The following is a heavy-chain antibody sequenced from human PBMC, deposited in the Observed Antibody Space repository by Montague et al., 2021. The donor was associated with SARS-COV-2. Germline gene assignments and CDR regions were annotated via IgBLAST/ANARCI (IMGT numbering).Heavy chain of an antibody. CDR2: PYYRSKWYN. Sequence: CAISGDSVSSNRPTSNWHRHSPPTDPERLGRPYYRSKWYNDYAVSVKSRVIINPDTSNNRISLQLNSVTPEDTAVYYCARAYCGGDCYFYWYFDLWGRGTLVTVSS. V-gene: IGHV6-1*01. CDR3: ARAYCGGDCYFYWYFDL. CDR1: GDSVSSNRPT. J-gene: IGHJ2*01. D-gene: IGHD2-21*02.